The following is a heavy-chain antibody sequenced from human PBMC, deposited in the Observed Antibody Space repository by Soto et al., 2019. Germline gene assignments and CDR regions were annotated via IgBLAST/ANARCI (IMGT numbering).Heavy chain of an antibody. J-gene: IGHJ5*02. D-gene: IGHD2-2*01. CDR1: GGSISSYY. CDR3: ARSIVVVPAANNWFDP. CDR2: IYYSGST. Sequence: LSLTCTVSGGSISSYYWSWIRQPPGKGLEWIGYIYYSGSTNYNPSLKSRVTISVDTSKNQFSLKLSSVTAADTAVYYCARSIVVVPAANNWFDPWGQGTLVTVSS. V-gene: IGHV4-59*08.